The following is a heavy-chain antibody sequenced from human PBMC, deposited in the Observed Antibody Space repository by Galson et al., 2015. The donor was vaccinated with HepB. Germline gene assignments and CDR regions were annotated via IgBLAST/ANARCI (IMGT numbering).Heavy chain of an antibody. J-gene: IGHJ3*02. CDR3: ARRGSIRDSASPNAYDI. CDR1: GFTFSSYG. CDR2: IWYDGNNE. V-gene: IGHV3-33*01. D-gene: IGHD6-6*01. Sequence: SLRLSCAASGFTFSSYGMHWVRQAPGKGLEWVALIWYDGNNEDYADSVKGRFTISRDNSKNTLYLQINSLRAEDTAVYHCARRGSIRDSASPNAYDIWGQGTMVTVSS.